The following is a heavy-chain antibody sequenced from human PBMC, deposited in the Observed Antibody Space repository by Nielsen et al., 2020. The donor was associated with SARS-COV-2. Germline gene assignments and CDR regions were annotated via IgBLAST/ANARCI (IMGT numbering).Heavy chain of an antibody. D-gene: IGHD3-16*02. V-gene: IGHV4-59*13. J-gene: IGHJ3*02. Sequence: SETLSLTCAVYGGSFSGYYWSWIRQPPGKGLEWIGYIYYSGSTNYNPSLKSRVTISVDTSKNQFSLKLSSVTAADTAVYYCARTLMITFGGVIVGDDAFDIWGQGTMVTVSS. CDR2: IYYSGST. CDR1: GGSFSGYY. CDR3: ARTLMITFGGVIVGDDAFDI.